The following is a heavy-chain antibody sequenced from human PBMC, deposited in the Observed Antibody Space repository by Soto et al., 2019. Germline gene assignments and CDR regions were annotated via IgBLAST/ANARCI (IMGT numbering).Heavy chain of an antibody. V-gene: IGHV3-33*01. CDR1: GFVFRSYG. Sequence: QVQLVESGGGVVQPGRSLTLSCAASGFVFRSYGMHWVRQAPGKGLEWVAVIWYDPSNKYYADSVKGRFTISRDNSKNTLYLQMNSLRAEDTAVYYCARDARDFDYWGRGTLVTVSS. CDR3: ARDARDFDY. CDR2: IWYDPSNK. J-gene: IGHJ4*02.